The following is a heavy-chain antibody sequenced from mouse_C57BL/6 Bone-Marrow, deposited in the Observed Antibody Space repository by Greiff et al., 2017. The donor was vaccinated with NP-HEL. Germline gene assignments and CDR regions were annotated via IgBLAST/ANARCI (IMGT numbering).Heavy chain of an antibody. CDR1: GFTFSSYG. V-gene: IGHV5-6*01. J-gene: IGHJ4*01. CDR2: ISSGGSYT. CDR3: ARQYYYGRRAMDY. Sequence: EVHLVESGGDLVKPGGSLKLSCAASGFTFSSYGMSWVRQTPDKRLEWVATISSGGSYTYYPDSVKGRFTISRDNAKNTLYLQMSSLKSEDTAMYYCARQYYYGRRAMDYWGQGTSVTVSS. D-gene: IGHD1-1*01.